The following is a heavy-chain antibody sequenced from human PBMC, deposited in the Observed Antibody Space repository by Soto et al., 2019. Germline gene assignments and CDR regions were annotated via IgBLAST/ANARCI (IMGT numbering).Heavy chain of an antibody. V-gene: IGHV5-51*01. CDR3: ARRASYGSGSYYLYYYYGMDV. Sequence: GESLKISCKGSGYSFTSYWIGWVRQVPGKGLEWMGIIYPGDSDTRYSPSFQGQVTISADKSISTAYLQWSSLKASDTAMYYCARRASYGSGSYYLYYYYGMDVWGQGTTVTVSS. D-gene: IGHD3-10*01. CDR2: IYPGDSDT. CDR1: GYSFTSYW. J-gene: IGHJ6*02.